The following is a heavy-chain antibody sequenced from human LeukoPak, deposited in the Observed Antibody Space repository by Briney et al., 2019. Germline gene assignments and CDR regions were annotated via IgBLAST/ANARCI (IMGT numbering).Heavy chain of an antibody. CDR2: ISSSSSYI. V-gene: IGHV3-21*01. J-gene: IGHJ4*02. CDR3: AIDDDSSGYYHY. D-gene: IGHD3-22*01. CDR1: GFTFSSYS. Sequence: GGSLRLSCPASGFTFSSYSMNGVRPPPGKGREGVSPISSSSSYIYYADSVKGRFTISRDNAKNSLYLQMNSLRAEDTAVYYCAIDDDSSGYYHYWGQGSLVTVSS.